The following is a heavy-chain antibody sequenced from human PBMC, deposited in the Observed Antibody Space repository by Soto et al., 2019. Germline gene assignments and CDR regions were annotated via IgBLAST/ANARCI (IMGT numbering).Heavy chain of an antibody. V-gene: IGHV3-30*18. CDR2: ISYDGSNK. Sequence: GGSLRLSCAASGFTFSSYGMHWVRQAPGKGLEWVAVISYDGSNKYYADSVKGRFTISRDNSKNTLYLQMNSLRAEDTAVYYCAKDDVHSYYYDSSGPGGAFDIWGQGTMVTVSS. D-gene: IGHD3-22*01. J-gene: IGHJ3*02. CDR1: GFTFSSYG. CDR3: AKDDVHSYYYDSSGPGGAFDI.